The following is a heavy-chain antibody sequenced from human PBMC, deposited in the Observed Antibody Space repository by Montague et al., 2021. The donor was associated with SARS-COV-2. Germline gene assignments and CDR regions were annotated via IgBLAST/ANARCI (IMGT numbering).Heavy chain of an antibody. Sequence: SETLSLTCPVYGGSFSGYYWSWIRQPPGRELEWIGEINHSGSTKYNPPLKSRVTISVDTSKNQFSLKLSSVTAADTAVYYCARVRYYGSGTSLGMDVWGQGTTVTVSS. CDR1: GGSFSGYY. V-gene: IGHV4-34*01. D-gene: IGHD3-10*01. CDR2: INHSGST. J-gene: IGHJ6*02. CDR3: ARVRYYGSGTSLGMDV.